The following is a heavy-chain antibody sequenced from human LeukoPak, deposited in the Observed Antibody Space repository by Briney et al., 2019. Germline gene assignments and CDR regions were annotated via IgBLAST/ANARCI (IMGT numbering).Heavy chain of an antibody. CDR1: GFTFSSYW. CDR3: ARDPGYSEFDA. D-gene: IGHD4-11*01. V-gene: IGHV3-7*01. CDR2: IKEDGSEK. J-gene: IGHJ3*01. Sequence: GGTLRLSCAASGFTFSSYWMSWVRQAPGKGPEFVANIKEDGSEKSYVDFVKGRFTISRDNVKNSVSLQMNSLRVEDTAVYYCARDPGYSEFDAWGQGIMVIVSS.